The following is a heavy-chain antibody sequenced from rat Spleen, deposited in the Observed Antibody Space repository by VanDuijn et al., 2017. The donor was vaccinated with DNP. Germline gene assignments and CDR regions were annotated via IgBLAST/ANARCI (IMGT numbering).Heavy chain of an antibody. Sequence: EVQLVESGGDLVQPGRSLKLSCVASGLTFNNYWMAWIRQVPGKGLEWVASITGSGGNTYHPDSVKGRFTISRDNAKNTLYLQMNSLRSEDTANYYCARGSGSYYWYFDFWGPGTMVTVSS. CDR2: ITGSGGNT. J-gene: IGHJ1*01. V-gene: IGHV5-31*01. CDR1: GLTFNNYW. CDR3: ARGSGSYYWYFDF. D-gene: IGHD5-1*01.